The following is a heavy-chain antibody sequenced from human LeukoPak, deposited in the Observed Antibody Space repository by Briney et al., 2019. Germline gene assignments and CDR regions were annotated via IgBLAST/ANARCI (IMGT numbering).Heavy chain of an antibody. D-gene: IGHD6-13*01. J-gene: IGHJ4*02. V-gene: IGHV4-31*03. Sequence: PSETLSLTCTVSGGSISSRAYYWSSIRQHPGKGPEWIGYIYYSGSTYYNPSLKSRVIISLNTSKTQFSLKLSSVTAADTAVYYCARADGTIYYFDSWGQGTVVTVSS. CDR1: GGSISSRAYY. CDR3: ARADGTIYYFDS. CDR2: IYYSGST.